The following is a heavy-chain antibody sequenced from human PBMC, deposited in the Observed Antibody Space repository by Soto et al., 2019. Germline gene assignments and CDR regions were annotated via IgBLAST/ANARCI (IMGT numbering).Heavy chain of an antibody. Sequence: QVQLVESGGGVVQPGRSLRLSCAASGFTFSSYGMHWVRQAPGKGLEWVAVISYDGSNKYYADSVKGRFTISRDNSKNTLYLQMNSLRAEDTAVYYCAKDRGSSSSFDYWGQGTLVNVSS. D-gene: IGHD6-6*01. CDR3: AKDRGSSSSFDY. CDR1: GFTFSSYG. V-gene: IGHV3-30*18. J-gene: IGHJ4*02. CDR2: ISYDGSNK.